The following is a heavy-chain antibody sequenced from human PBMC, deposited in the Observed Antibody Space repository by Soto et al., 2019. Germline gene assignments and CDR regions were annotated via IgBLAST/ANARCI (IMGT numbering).Heavy chain of an antibody. V-gene: IGHV4-59*01. J-gene: IGHJ1*01. CDR1: GGSISSYY. Sequence: LSETLSLTCTVSGGSISSYYWSWIRQPPGKGLEWIGYIYYSGSTNYNPSLKSRVTISVDASKNQFSLKLSSVTAADTAVYYCAMGVTEGYAEYFQHWGQGTLVTVSS. CDR3: AMGVTEGYAEYFQH. D-gene: IGHD1-20*01. CDR2: IYYSGST.